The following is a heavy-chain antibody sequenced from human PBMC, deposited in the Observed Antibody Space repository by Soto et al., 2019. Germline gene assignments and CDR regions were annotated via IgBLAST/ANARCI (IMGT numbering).Heavy chain of an antibody. D-gene: IGHD4-4*01. CDR3: ARDARNIIAHYFDY. CDR1: GFTFSSYG. Sequence: GGSLRLSCAASGFTFSSYGMHWVRQAPGKGLEWVAVIWYDGSNKYYADSVKGRFTISRDNSKNTLYLQMNSLRAEDTAVYYCARDARNIIAHYFDYWGQGTLVTVSS. CDR2: IWYDGSNK. J-gene: IGHJ4*02. V-gene: IGHV3-33*08.